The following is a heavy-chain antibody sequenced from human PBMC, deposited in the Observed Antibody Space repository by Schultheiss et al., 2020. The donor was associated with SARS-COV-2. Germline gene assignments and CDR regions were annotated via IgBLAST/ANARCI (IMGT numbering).Heavy chain of an antibody. V-gene: IGHV3-30*04. J-gene: IGHJ4*02. CDR2: ISYDGSNK. CDR1: GFTFSSYA. D-gene: IGHD6-19*01. Sequence: GGSLRLSCAASGFTFSSYAMHWVRQAPGKGLEWVAVISYDGSNKYYADSVKGRFTISRDNAKNSLYLQMNSLRAEDTAVYYCAPSSSSGWYYFDYWGQGTLVTVSS. CDR3: APSSSSGWYYFDY.